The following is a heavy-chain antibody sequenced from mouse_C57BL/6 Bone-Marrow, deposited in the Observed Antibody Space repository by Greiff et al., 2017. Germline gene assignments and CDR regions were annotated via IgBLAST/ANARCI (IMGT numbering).Heavy chain of an antibody. CDR1: GFTFSSYA. CDR2: ISSGGDYI. CDR3: TRDRGITTSYYGAMDY. D-gene: IGHD2-4*01. Sequence: EVKVVESGEGLVKPGGSLKLSCAASGFTFSSYAMSWVRQTPEKRLEWVAYISSGGDYIYYADTVKGRFTISRDNARNTLYLQLSSLKSEDTAMYYGTRDRGITTSYYGAMDYWGQGTSVTVSS. V-gene: IGHV5-9-1*02. J-gene: IGHJ4*01.